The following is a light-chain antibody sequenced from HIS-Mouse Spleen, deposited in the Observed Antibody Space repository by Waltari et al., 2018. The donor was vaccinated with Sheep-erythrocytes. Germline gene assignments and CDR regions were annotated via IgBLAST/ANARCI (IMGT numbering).Light chain of an antibody. J-gene: IGLJ1*01. CDR3: CSYAGSYNHV. CDR1: RSDVVGYNS. V-gene: IGLV2-11*01. Sequence: QSALTQPRSVSGSPGQSVTISCTGTRSDVVGYNSVSCYQQDQGNAPKLMIYEVSKRPSGVPDRFSGSKSGNTASLTISGLQAEDEADYYCCSYAGSYNHVFATGTKVTVL. CDR2: EVS.